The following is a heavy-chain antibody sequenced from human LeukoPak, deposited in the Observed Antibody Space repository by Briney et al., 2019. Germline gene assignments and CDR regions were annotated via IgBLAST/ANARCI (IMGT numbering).Heavy chain of an antibody. CDR1: GGSISSYY. D-gene: IGHD4-23*01. J-gene: IGHJ6*03. CDR3: ARDRNGGNSGAYYYYYMDV. CDR2: IYYSGST. Sequence: SETLSLTCTVSGGSISSYYWSSIRQPPGKGLEWIGYIYYSGSTNYNPSLKSRVTISVDTSKNQFSLKLSSVTAADTAVYYCARDRNGGNSGAYYYYYMDVWGKGTTVTVSS. V-gene: IGHV4-59*01.